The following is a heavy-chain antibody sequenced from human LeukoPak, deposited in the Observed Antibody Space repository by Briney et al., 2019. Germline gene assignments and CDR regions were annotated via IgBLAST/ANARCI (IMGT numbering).Heavy chain of an antibody. V-gene: IGHV3-53*01. D-gene: IGHD3-10*01. Sequence: GGTLRLSCAASGFTFSSYGMSWVRQAPGKGLEWVSIIYSGGNRYYADSVKGRFTISGDNSKNTVYLQMNSLRAEDTALYYCARVTVVRGVIQRGFDYWGQGTLVTVSS. CDR1: GFTFSSYG. CDR3: ARVTVVRGVIQRGFDY. CDR2: IYSGGNR. J-gene: IGHJ4*02.